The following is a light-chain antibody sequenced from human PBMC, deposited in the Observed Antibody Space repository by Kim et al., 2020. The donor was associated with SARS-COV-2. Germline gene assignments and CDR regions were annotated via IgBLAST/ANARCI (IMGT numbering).Light chain of an antibody. CDR1: QSIGDW. Sequence: ASVGDRVTITCRASQSIGDWLAWYQQEPGKAPKLLIYKTSNLESGVPSRFSGSGSGTDFTLTISRLQPEDFATYYCQQANSFPLTFGPGTKVDIK. J-gene: IGKJ3*01. V-gene: IGKV1-12*01. CDR3: QQANSFPLT. CDR2: KTS.